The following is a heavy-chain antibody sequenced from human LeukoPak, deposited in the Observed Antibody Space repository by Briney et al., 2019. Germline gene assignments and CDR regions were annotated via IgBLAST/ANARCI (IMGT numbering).Heavy chain of an antibody. J-gene: IGHJ2*01. CDR3: AKDSFSTVTTWWYFDL. D-gene: IGHD4-11*01. V-gene: IGHV3-23*01. Sequence: GGSLRLSCAASGFTFSSYAMSWVRQAPGKGLEWVSVISGGGGSTYYADSVKGRFTISRDNSKNTLYLQMNSLRAEDTAIYYCAKDSFSTVTTWWYFDLWGRGTLVTVSS. CDR1: GFTFSSYA. CDR2: ISGGGGST.